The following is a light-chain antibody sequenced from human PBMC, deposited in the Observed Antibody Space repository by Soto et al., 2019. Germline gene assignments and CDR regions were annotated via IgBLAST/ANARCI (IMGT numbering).Light chain of an antibody. J-gene: IGKJ2*01. CDR1: RTITPI. CDR2: AAS. CDR3: QQSHGIPYT. Sequence: DLQMTQPPSSRLALVGEEATITSRAGRTITPILNWYQQEPGKAPKLLIYAASSLQSGVPSRFSGSGSGTDFTLTISSLQPEDFAAYYCQQSHGIPYTFGQGTKLEIK. V-gene: IGKV1-39*01.